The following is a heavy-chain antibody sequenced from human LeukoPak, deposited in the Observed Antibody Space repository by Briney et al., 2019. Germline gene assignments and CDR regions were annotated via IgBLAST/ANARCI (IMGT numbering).Heavy chain of an antibody. CDR3: ARVPQLIVVVNLYNWLDP. Sequence: ASVKVSCKASGYTFTGYYMHWVRQAPGQGLEWMGWINPNSGGTNYAQKFQGRVTMTRDTSISTAYMELSRLRSDDTAVYYCARVPQLIVVVNLYNWLDPWGQGTLVTVSS. J-gene: IGHJ5*02. CDR2: INPNSGGT. CDR1: GYTFTGYY. D-gene: IGHD3-22*01. V-gene: IGHV1-2*02.